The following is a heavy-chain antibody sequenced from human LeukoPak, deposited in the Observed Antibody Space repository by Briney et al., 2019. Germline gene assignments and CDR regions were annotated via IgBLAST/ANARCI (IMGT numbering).Heavy chain of an antibody. CDR3: ARHAYSNYLLDY. Sequence: PSGTLSLTCAVSGYSISSGYYWGWIRQPPGKGLEWIGSIYHSGSTYYNPSLKSRVTISVDTSKNQFSLKLSSVTAADTAAYYCARHAYSNYLLDYWGQGTLVTVSS. CDR2: IYHSGST. CDR1: GYSISSGYY. V-gene: IGHV4-38-2*01. D-gene: IGHD4-11*01. J-gene: IGHJ4*02.